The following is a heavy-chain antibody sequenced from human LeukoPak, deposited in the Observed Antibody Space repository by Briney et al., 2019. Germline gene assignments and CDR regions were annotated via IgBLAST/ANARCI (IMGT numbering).Heavy chain of an antibody. V-gene: IGHV3-13*01. Sequence: GGSWRLSGAASGFTLENYAMTWVRQATGKGLEWLSAITTTGDTFYLGSVKGRFTISRDNARNSVYLHMNSLRVGDTAVYYCVRMAYGLDYWGQGTLVTVSS. J-gene: IGHJ4*02. CDR3: VRMAYGLDY. CDR1: GFTLENYA. CDR2: ITTTGDT. D-gene: IGHD3-10*01.